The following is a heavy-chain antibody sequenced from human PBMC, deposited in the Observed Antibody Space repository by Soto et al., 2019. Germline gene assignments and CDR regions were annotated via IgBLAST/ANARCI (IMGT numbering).Heavy chain of an antibody. CDR3: ARVKIVGAKYYYYGMDV. CDR2: IWYDGSNK. D-gene: IGHD1-26*01. Sequence: GSLRLSCAASGFTFSIYGMHWVRQAPGKGLEWVAVIWYDGSNKYYADSVKGRFTISRDNSKNTLYLQMNSLRAEDTAVYYCARVKIVGAKYYYYGMDVWGQGTTVTVSS. CDR1: GFTFSIYG. J-gene: IGHJ6*02. V-gene: IGHV3-33*01.